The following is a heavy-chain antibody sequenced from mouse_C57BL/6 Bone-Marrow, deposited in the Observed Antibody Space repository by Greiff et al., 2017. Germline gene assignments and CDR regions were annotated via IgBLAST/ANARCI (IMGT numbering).Heavy chain of an antibody. Sequence: QVQLQQSGAELVRPGTSVKVSCKASGYAFTNYLIEWVKQRPGQGLEWIGVINPGSGGTNYNEKFKGKATLTADKSSSPAYMQLRCLTSEDSAVYFCARSPYYYGSSYPAWFAYWGQGTLVTVSA. CDR1: GYAFTNYL. D-gene: IGHD1-1*01. J-gene: IGHJ3*01. CDR2: INPGSGGT. CDR3: ARSPYYYGSSYPAWFAY. V-gene: IGHV1-54*01.